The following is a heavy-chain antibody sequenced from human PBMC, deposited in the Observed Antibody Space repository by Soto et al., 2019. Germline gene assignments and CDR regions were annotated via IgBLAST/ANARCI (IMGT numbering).Heavy chain of an antibody. CDR3: AKGRGELLVPAFDI. D-gene: IGHD1-26*01. V-gene: IGHV3-9*01. CDR1: GFTFDDYA. CDR2: ISWNSGSI. Sequence: HPGGSLRLSCAASGFTFDDYAMHWVRQAPGKGLEWVSGISWNSGSIGYADSVKGRFTISRDNAKNSLYLQMNSLRAEDTALYYCAKGRGELLVPAFDIWGQGTMVTVSS. J-gene: IGHJ3*02.